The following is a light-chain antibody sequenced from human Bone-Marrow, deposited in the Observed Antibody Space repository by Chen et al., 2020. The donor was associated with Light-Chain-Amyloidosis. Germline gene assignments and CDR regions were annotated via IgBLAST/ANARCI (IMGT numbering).Light chain of an antibody. CDR2: RDT. CDR3: QSADSSGTYEVI. V-gene: IGLV3-25*03. Sequence: SYELTQPPSVSVSPGQTARITCSGDDLPTKYAYWYQQKPGQAPVLVIHRDTERPSVISERFSGASPGTTATLTIRGVHAEDEADYHCQSADSSGTYEVIFGGGTKLTFL. J-gene: IGLJ2*01. CDR1: DLPTKY.